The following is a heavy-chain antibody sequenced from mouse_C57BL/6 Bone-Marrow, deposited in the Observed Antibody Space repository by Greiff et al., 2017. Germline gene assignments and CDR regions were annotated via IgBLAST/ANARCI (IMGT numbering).Heavy chain of an antibody. CDR2: IDPSDSYT. CDR1: GYTFTSYW. V-gene: IGHV1-59*01. Sequence: QVQLQQPGAELVRPGTSVKLSCKASGYTFTSYWMHWVKQRPGQGLEWIGVIDPSDSYTNYNQKFKGKATLTVDTSSSTAYMELHSLTSEDSAVYFCANYYGSSSYWYFDVWGTGTTVTVSS. CDR3: ANYYGSSSYWYFDV. J-gene: IGHJ1*03. D-gene: IGHD1-1*01.